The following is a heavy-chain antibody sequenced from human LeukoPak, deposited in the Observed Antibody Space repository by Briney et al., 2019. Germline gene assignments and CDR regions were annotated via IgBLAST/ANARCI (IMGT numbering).Heavy chain of an antibody. J-gene: IGHJ6*03. CDR1: GFTFSTYA. Sequence: PGGSLRLSCAASGFTFSTYAMHWVRQAPGKGLEWVASILNDGTNKNHVDSVKGRFTISRDNSKNKLFLQMDSLRPENTAIYYCAKSWSAYYSYYMEVWGKGTTVTVSS. D-gene: IGHD3-3*01. V-gene: IGHV3-30*02. CDR3: AKSWSAYYSYYMEV. CDR2: ILNDGTNK.